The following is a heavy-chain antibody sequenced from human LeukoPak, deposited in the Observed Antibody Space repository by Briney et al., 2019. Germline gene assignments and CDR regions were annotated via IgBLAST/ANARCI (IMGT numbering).Heavy chain of an antibody. Sequence: GGSLRLSCAASGFTFSTHWMSWVRQAPGKGLEWVANIKQDGSEKYYLDSVKGRFTISRDNAKNSLYLQMNSLRAEDTAVYFCTREAAAGIDYWGQGTLVTVSS. CDR3: TREAAAGIDY. CDR2: IKQDGSEK. D-gene: IGHD6-13*01. CDR1: GFTFSTHW. J-gene: IGHJ4*02. V-gene: IGHV3-7*01.